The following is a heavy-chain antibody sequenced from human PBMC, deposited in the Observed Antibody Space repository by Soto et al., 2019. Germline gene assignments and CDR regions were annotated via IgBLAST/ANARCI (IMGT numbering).Heavy chain of an antibody. CDR3: ARDQLELKRYYYYGMDV. V-gene: IGHV3-48*02. CDR2: ISSSSSTI. CDR1: GFTFSSYS. J-gene: IGHJ6*02. D-gene: IGHD1-1*01. Sequence: EVQLVESGGGLVQPGGSLRLSCAASGFTFSSYSMNWVRQAPGKGLEWVSYISSSSSTIYYADSVKGRFTISRDNAKNSLYLQMTSLRDEDTAVYYCARDQLELKRYYYYGMDVWGQGTTVTVSS.